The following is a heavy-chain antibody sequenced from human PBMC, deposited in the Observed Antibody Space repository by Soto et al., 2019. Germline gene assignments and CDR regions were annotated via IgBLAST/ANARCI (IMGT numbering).Heavy chain of an antibody. CDR3: ARDTNFFASGSGADY. D-gene: IGHD3-10*01. CDR2: ITSSSNYI. V-gene: IGHV3-21*06. Sequence: EVQLVESGGGLVKPGGSLRLSCAASGFTFSGYSMSWVRQAPGKGLEWVSSITSSSNYIHYRDSVKGRFTISRDNAQSLLYLQMNSLRGEDTAVYYCARDTNFFASGSGADYWGQGTLVTVSS. CDR1: GFTFSGYS. J-gene: IGHJ4*02.